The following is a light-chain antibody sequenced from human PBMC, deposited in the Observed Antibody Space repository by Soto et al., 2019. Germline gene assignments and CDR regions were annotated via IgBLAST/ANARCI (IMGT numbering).Light chain of an antibody. Sequence: DLQMTQSPSTLSASVGDRVTITCRASQSISNWLAWYQQKPGKAPNLLIYKASSLESGVPSRFSGSGSGTEFTLTISSLQPDDFATYYCQQYNGYIFTFGPGTKVEIK. CDR1: QSISNW. V-gene: IGKV1-5*03. CDR3: QQYNGYIFT. CDR2: KAS. J-gene: IGKJ3*01.